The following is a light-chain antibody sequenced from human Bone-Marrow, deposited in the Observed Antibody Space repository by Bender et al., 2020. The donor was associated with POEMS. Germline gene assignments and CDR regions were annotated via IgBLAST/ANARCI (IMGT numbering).Light chain of an antibody. V-gene: IGLV2-14*01. CDR3: SSYTSSSTLWV. J-gene: IGLJ3*02. CDR1: SSDIGDYNY. CDR2: DVS. Sequence: QSALTQPASVSGSPGQSITISCSGTSSDIGDYNYVSWYQQHPGKGPKLIIYDVSDRPSGVSNRFSGSKSGNTASLTISGLQAEDEADYYCSSYTSSSTLWVFGGGTKLTVL.